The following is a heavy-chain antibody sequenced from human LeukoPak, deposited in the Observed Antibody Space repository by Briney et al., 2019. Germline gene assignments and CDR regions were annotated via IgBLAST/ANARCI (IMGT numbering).Heavy chain of an antibody. CDR3: ARDIRGSGNYGWFDP. J-gene: IGHJ5*02. CDR2: ISDSGGTT. V-gene: IGHV3-23*01. Sequence: GGSLRLSCVASGFTFSSYARSWVRQAPGKGLEWVASISDSGGTTYYLDSVRGRFTISRDNSKNTLYLQMNSLRAEDTAIYSCARDIRGSGNYGWFDPWGQGTLVTVSS. CDR1: GFTFSSYA. D-gene: IGHD3-10*01.